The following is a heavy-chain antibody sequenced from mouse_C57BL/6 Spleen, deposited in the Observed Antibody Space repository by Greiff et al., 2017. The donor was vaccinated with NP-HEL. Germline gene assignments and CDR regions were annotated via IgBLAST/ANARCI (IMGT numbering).Heavy chain of an antibody. CDR3: ARSGYYGSSYRWYFDV. CDR2: IDPSDSYT. J-gene: IGHJ1*03. CDR1: GYTFTSYW. Sequence: VQLQQPGAELVKPGASVKLSCKASGYTFTSYWMQWVKQRPGQGLEWIGEIDPSDSYTNYNQKFKGKATLTVDTSSSTAYMQLSSLTSEDSAVYYCARSGYYGSSYRWYFDVWGTGTTVTVSS. V-gene: IGHV1-50*01. D-gene: IGHD1-1*01.